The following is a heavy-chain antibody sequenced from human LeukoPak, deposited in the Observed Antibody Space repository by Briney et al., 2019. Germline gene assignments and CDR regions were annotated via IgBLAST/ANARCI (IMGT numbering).Heavy chain of an antibody. Sequence: SETLSLTCAVYGGSFSGYYWSWIRQPPGKGLEWIGRVYSTGSTKYNPSLESRVTMSVDTSSNRFSLRLRSVTAADTAVYYCARDLLGDYGTFDIWGQGTMVTVSS. CDR3: ARDLLGDYGTFDI. J-gene: IGHJ3*02. CDR2: VYSTGST. V-gene: IGHV4-59*10. CDR1: GGSFSGYY. D-gene: IGHD4-17*01.